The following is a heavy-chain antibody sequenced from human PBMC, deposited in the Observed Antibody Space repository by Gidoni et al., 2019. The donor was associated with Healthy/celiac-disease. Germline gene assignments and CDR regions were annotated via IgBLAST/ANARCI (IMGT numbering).Heavy chain of an antibody. CDR3: ARERIYYDFWSGPDDYYFDY. D-gene: IGHD3-3*01. V-gene: IGHV3-48*01. CDR2: ISSSSSTI. Sequence: EVQLVESGGGLVQPGGSLRLSCAASGFTFSTYSMNWVRQAPGKGLEWVSYISSSSSTIYYADSVKGRFTISRDNAKNSLYLQMNSLRAEDTAVYYCARERIYYDFWSGPDDYYFDYWGQGTLVTVSS. CDR1: GFTFSTYS. J-gene: IGHJ4*02.